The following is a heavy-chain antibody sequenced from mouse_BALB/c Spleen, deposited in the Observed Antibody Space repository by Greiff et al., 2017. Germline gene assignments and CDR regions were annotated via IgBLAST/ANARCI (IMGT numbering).Heavy chain of an antibody. D-gene: IGHD1-1*01. CDR3: ARPLYGSSGRAWFAY. J-gene: IGHJ3*01. CDR1: GFTFTDYY. Sequence: DVMLVESGGGLVQPGGSLRLSCATSGFTFTDYYMSWVRQPPGKALEWLGFIRNKANGYSTEYSASVKGRFTISRDNSQSILYLQMNTLRAEDSATYYCARPLYGSSGRAWFAYWGQGTLVTVSA. V-gene: IGHV7-3*02. CDR2: IRNKANGYST.